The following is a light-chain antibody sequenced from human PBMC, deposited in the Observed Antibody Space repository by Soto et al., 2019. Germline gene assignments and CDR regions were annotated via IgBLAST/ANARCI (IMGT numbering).Light chain of an antibody. CDR2: GAS. V-gene: IGKV3-20*01. J-gene: IGKJ3*01. CDR3: QHYGSSLLFT. Sequence: EIVLTQSPGTLSLSPGERATLSCRASQSVSSSYLAWYQQKPGQAPRLLIYGASSRATGIPDRFSGSGSGTYFTLTISRLEPEDVAVYYWQHYGSSLLFTFGPGTKVDIK. CDR1: QSVSSSY.